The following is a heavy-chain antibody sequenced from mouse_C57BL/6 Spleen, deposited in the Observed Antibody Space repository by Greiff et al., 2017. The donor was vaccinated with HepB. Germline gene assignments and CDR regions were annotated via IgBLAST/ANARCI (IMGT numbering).Heavy chain of an antibody. Sequence: EVNVVESGGGLVQPKGSLKLSCAASGFSFNTYAMNWVRQAPGKGLEWVARIRSKSNNYATYYADSVKDRFTISRDDSESMLYLQMNNLKTEDTAMYYCVPRSPFAYWGQGTLVTVSA. CDR2: IRSKSNNYAT. V-gene: IGHV10-1*01. CDR3: VPRSPFAY. CDR1: GFSFNTYA. J-gene: IGHJ3*01.